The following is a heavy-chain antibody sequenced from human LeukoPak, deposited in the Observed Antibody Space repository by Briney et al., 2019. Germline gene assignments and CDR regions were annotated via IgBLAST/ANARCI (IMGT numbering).Heavy chain of an antibody. CDR1: GYTLTDFP. V-gene: IGHV1-24*01. CDR3: ASRVRNFPRNYRRGSFDT. Sequence: ASVKATYKVSGYTLTDFPIHWVRQAPGKGLEWIGGFDPEDAKTIYAQKFQGRVTMTEDISTNTASMEVSSLRSEDTAVYYCASRVRNFPRNYRRGSFDTWGQGTLVSVSS. D-gene: IGHD2/OR15-2a*01. CDR2: FDPEDAKT. J-gene: IGHJ4*02.